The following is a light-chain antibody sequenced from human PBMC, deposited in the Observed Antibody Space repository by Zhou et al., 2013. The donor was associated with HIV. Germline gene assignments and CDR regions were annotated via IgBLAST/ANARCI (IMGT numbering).Light chain of an antibody. J-gene: IGKJ4*01. CDR1: QSLSSKY. CDR2: ETS. V-gene: IGKV3-20*01. CDR3: GHYDQSPT. Sequence: EIVLTQSPGTLSLSPGERATLSCRATQSLSSKYLAWYQHKPGQPPRLLMYETSIRATGIPDRFSGSASGTDFTLTISRLEPEDFALYYCGHYDQSPTFGGGTKVEIK.